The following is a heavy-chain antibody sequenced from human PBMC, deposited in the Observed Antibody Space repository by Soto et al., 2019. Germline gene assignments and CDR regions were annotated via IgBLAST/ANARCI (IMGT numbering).Heavy chain of an antibody. D-gene: IGHD4-4*01. V-gene: IGHV3-53*04. CDR1: GFTVSSNY. CDR3: ARGDDYNPHDAFDI. CDR2: IYSGGST. J-gene: IGHJ3*02. Sequence: EVQLVESGGGLVQPGGSLRLSCAASGFTVSSNYMSWVRQAPGKGLEWVSVIYSGGSTYYADSVKGRFTISRHNSKNTLYLQMYSLRAEDTAVYYWARGDDYNPHDAFDIWGQGKMVTVSS.